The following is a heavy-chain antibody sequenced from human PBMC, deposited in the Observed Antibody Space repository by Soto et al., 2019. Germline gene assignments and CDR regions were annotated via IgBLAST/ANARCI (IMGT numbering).Heavy chain of an antibody. J-gene: IGHJ4*02. CDR3: ASVPGEREALPG. CDR2: ISSSSSYI. D-gene: IGHD1-26*01. Sequence: GGSLRLSCAASGFTFSSYSMNWVRQAPGKGLEWVSSISSSSSYIYYADSVKGRFTISRDNAKNSLYLQMNSLRAEDTAVYYCASVPGEREALPGWGQGTLVTVSS. V-gene: IGHV3-21*01. CDR1: GFTFSSYS.